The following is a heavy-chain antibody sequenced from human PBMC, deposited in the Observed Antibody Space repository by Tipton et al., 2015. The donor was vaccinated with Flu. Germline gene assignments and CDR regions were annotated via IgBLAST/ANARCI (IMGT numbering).Heavy chain of an antibody. CDR2: MFSGGGT. J-gene: IGHJ4*02. Sequence: GSLRLSCAASEINVGDNYMSWVRQAPGKGLEWVSLMFSGGGTYYADSVKGRFTISRDNSKNTLYLQMNTLRVEDTAVYYCVRSPPYNRGWYGFDFWGQGTLVTVSS. V-gene: IGHV3-66*02. CDR3: VRSPPYNRGWYGFDF. CDR1: EINVGDNY. D-gene: IGHD6-19*01.